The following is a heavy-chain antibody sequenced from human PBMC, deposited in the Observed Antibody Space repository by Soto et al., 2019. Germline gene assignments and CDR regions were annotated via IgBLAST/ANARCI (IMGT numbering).Heavy chain of an antibody. CDR2: ISYDGSNK. V-gene: IGHV3-30-3*01. Sequence: QAQLVESGGGVVQPGRSLRLSCAASGFTFRSYAMHWVRQAPGKGLERVAGISYDGSNKYYADPVKGRFTNSRDNSKNTLYLQMNSLRAEDTAVYYCARDGGRGTHGDLIAAAGTVDYWGQGTLVTVSS. CDR3: ARDGGRGTHGDLIAAAGTVDY. D-gene: IGHD6-13*01. J-gene: IGHJ4*02. CDR1: GFTFRSYA.